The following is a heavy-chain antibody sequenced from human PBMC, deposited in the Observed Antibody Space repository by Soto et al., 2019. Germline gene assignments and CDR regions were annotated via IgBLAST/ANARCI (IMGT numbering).Heavy chain of an antibody. J-gene: IGHJ4*02. CDR3: YAIWRGCLED. D-gene: IGHD3-9*01. CDR2: IIPISDTA. CDR1: GGSFSSYA. V-gene: IGHV1-69*06. Sequence: QVQLAQSGAEVKKPGSSVKVSCKASGGSFSSYAITWVRQAPGQGLEWMGGIIPISDTAHYAQNFQGRVTMNEDKSTTIAYMEPSSLRSEDTVLYYCYAIWRGCLEDWGEGTQVTVSP.